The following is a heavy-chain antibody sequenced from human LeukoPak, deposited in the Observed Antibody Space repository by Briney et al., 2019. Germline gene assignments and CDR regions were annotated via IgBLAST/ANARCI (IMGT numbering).Heavy chain of an antibody. CDR3: ARHENIVVVVAATGFDY. D-gene: IGHD2-15*01. V-gene: IGHV4-39*01. J-gene: IGHJ4*02. CDR2: IYYSGNN. CDR1: GGSISSSSHY. Sequence: SETLSLTCTVSGGSISSSSHYWGWLRQPPGKGLEWLGSIYYSGNNYYNPSLKSRVTISEDTSKNHCSLEVSSVTAADTAVYYCARHENIVVVVAATGFDYWGQGTLVTVSS.